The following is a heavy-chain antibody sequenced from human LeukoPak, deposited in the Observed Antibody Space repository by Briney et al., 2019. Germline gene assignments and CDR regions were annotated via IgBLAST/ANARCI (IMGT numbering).Heavy chain of an antibody. CDR2: ISPNSGGT. CDR3: ARVGYYESSGYYEY. Sequence: ASVTVSCKASGYTLTDYYMHWVRQAPGQGLEWMGRISPNSGGTNYAQKFQGRVTMTRDTSISTVYMELSRLRSDDTAVYYCARVGYYESSGYYEYWGQGTLVTVSS. J-gene: IGHJ4*02. V-gene: IGHV1-2*06. CDR1: GYTLTDYY. D-gene: IGHD3-22*01.